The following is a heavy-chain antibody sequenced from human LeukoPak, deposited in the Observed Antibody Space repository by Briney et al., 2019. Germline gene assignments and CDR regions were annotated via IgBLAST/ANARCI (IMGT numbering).Heavy chain of an antibody. CDR2: INPNSGDT. D-gene: IGHD2-2*01. Sequence: ASVKVSCKASGYTFTGYYIHWVRQAPGQGLEWMGWINPNSGDTKYEQRFQGRVTMTRGTSISTAYMELTRLRSDDAAVYFCARDGSWSSISYSDYWGKGTLVTVSS. V-gene: IGHV1-2*02. CDR3: ARDGSWSSISYSDY. CDR1: GYTFTGYY. J-gene: IGHJ4*02.